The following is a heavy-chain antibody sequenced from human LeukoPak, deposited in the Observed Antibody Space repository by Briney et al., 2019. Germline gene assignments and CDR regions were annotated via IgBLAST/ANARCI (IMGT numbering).Heavy chain of an antibody. CDR3: ARVRPSIAVAGIGPIDY. J-gene: IGHJ4*02. V-gene: IGHV4-59*01. D-gene: IGHD6-19*01. CDR2: IYYSGST. CDR1: GGSISSYY. Sequence: SETLSLTCTVSGGSISSYYWRWIRQPPGKGLEWIGYIYYSGSTNYNPSLKSRVTISVDTSKNQFSLKLSSVTAADTAVYYCARVRPSIAVAGIGPIDYWGQGTLVTVSS.